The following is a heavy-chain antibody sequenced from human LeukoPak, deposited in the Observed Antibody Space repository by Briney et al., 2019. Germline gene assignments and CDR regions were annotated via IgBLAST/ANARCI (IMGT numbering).Heavy chain of an antibody. Sequence: GGSLRLSCAASGFTFSRHWMSWVRQAPGKGLEWVANINQDGSEKHYVDSVRGRFTISRDNAKNSLHLQMNGLRAEDTAVYHCARDGELLWFGNVDYYYMDVWGKGTTVTVSS. V-gene: IGHV3-7*01. CDR2: INQDGSEK. CDR3: ARDGELLWFGNVDYYYMDV. J-gene: IGHJ6*03. D-gene: IGHD3-10*01. CDR1: GFTFSRHW.